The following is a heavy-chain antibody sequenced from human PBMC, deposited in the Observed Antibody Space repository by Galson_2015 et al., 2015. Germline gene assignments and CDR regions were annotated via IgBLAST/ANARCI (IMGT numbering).Heavy chain of an antibody. CDR3: ARHAPKVVPLEPAARNAFDI. V-gene: IGHV5-10-1*01. D-gene: IGHD2-2*01. J-gene: IGHJ3*02. CDR1: GYSFTNYW. CDR2: IDPTDSHT. Sequence: QSGAEVKKPAESLRISCKGSGYSFTNYWISWVRQMPGAGLEWMGRIDPTDSHTNYSPSFQGHVTISVDKTVTTAYLQWSSLKASDTAMYYCARHAPKVVPLEPAARNAFDIWGLGTMVIVSA.